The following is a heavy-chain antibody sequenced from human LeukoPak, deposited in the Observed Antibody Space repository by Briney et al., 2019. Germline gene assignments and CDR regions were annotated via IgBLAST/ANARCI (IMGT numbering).Heavy chain of an antibody. D-gene: IGHD2-2*02. CDR3: ARRGAIRRGPFDY. CDR2: IRYDGSNK. V-gene: IGHV3-30*02. CDR1: GFTFSSYG. J-gene: IGHJ4*02. Sequence: PGGSLRLSCAASGFTFSSYGMHWVRQAPGKGLEWVAFIRYDGSNKYYADSVKGRFTISRDNAKNSLYLQMNSLRAEDTAVYYCARRGAIRRGPFDYWGQGTLVTVSS.